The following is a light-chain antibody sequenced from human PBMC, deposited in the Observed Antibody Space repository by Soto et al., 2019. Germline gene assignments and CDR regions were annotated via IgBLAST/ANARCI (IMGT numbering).Light chain of an antibody. CDR3: SSYTSDFRRV. Sequence: QSALTQPASVSGSPGQSITVSCTGTSSDVGAYKYVSWYQQHPGKAPKLMIYEVNNRPSGVSNRFSGSKSGNTASLTIAGLQAEDEADYYCSSYTSDFRRVFGTGTKLTVL. J-gene: IGLJ1*01. CDR1: SSDVGAYKY. V-gene: IGLV2-14*01. CDR2: EVN.